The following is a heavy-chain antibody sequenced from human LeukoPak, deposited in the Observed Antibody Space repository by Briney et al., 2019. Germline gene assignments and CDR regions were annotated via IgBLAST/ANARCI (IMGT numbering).Heavy chain of an antibody. V-gene: IGHV4-39*01. Sequence: SETLSLTCTVSGGSISSSSYYWGWIRQPPGKGLEWIRSMYYSGSTYYNPSLKSRVTISVDTSKNQFSLKLSSVTAADTAVYYCARHCGYKSPHCGDFDYWGQGTLVTVSS. CDR2: MYYSGST. D-gene: IGHD5-24*01. CDR3: ARHCGYKSPHCGDFDY. CDR1: GGSISSSSYY. J-gene: IGHJ4*02.